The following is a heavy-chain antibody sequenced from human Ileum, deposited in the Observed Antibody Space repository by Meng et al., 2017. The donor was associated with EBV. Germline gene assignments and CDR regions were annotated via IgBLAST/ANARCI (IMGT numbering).Heavy chain of an antibody. D-gene: IGHD6-19*01. Sequence: VAQRAWAHGVVKPSGTLSLTCAVSGGSLRSSNWWSWVRQPPGKGLEWIGEIYHSGSTNYNPSLKSRVTISVDKSKNQFSLKLSSVTAADTAVYYCASFPPPGKQWLVTDYWGQGTLVTVSS. CDR1: GGSLRSSNW. J-gene: IGHJ4*02. CDR3: ASFPPPGKQWLVTDY. CDR2: IYHSGST. V-gene: IGHV4-4*02.